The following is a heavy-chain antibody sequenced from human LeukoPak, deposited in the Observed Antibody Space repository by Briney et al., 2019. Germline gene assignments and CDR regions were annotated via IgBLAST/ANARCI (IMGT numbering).Heavy chain of an antibody. CDR3: ARDLAYDSSGPIDY. Sequence: ASVKVSCKASGYTFTSYGISWVRQAPGQGLGGMGWISAYNGNTNYAQKLQGRVTMTTDTSTSTAYMELRSLRSDDTAVYYCARDLAYDSSGPIDYWGQGTLVTVSS. J-gene: IGHJ4*02. CDR1: GYTFTSYG. V-gene: IGHV1-18*01. D-gene: IGHD3-22*01. CDR2: ISAYNGNT.